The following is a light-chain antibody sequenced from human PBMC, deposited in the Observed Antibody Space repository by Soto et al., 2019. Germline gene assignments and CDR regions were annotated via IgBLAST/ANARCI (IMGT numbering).Light chain of an antibody. CDR3: LQYHNLWA. V-gene: IGKV3-15*01. Sequence: EIALTQSPATLSLSPGESATLSCRASQNIYYNVAWYQQRPGQAPRLLIYRASTRAPGVPARFSGSGSGTEFTPTISSLQPEDFTVYSCLQYHNLWAFGQGTKVDI. J-gene: IGKJ1*01. CDR1: QNIYYN. CDR2: RAS.